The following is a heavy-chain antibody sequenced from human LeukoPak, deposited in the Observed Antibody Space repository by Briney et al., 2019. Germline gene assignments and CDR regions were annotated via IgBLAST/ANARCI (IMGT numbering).Heavy chain of an antibody. D-gene: IGHD6-13*01. V-gene: IGHV4-61*01. CDR1: GGSGSSGIYS. CDR2: IYYSGSS. Sequence: SETLSLTCTVSGGSGSSGIYSWSWIRQPPGKGLEWIGYIYYSGSSNYNPSLMSRVAISVDTSKNQFSLKLGSVTAADAAVYYCARGESSNWSFDYWGQGTLVTVSS. J-gene: IGHJ4*02. CDR3: ARGESSNWSFDY.